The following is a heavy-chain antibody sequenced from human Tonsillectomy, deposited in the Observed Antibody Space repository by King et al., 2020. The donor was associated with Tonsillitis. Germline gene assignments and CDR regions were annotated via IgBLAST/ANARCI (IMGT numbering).Heavy chain of an antibody. V-gene: IGHV3-53*04. CDR1: GFTVSSDY. CDR3: ARVRDIAVAGGPLFDY. CDR2: IYSGGST. D-gene: IGHD6-19*01. Sequence: QLVQSGGGLVQPGGSLRLSCAASGFTVSSDYMSWVRQTPGKGLEWVSVIYSGGSTFYADSVKGRFTISRHNSNNTLYLQMNSLRPEDTAVYYCARVRDIAVAGGPLFDYWGQGTLVTVSS. J-gene: IGHJ4*02.